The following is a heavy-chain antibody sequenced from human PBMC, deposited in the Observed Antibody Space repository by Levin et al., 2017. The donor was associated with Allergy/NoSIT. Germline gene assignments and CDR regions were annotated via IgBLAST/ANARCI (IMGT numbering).Heavy chain of an antibody. V-gene: IGHV3-30*18. CDR3: AKDLDYVVDY. CDR2: ISYDGSNK. Sequence: GESLKISCAASGFTFSSYGMHWVRQAPGKGLEWVAVISYDGSNKYYADSVKGRFTISRDNSKNTLYLQMNSLRAEDTAVYYCAKDLDYVVDYWGQGTLVTVSS. J-gene: IGHJ4*02. D-gene: IGHD4-17*01. CDR1: GFTFSSYG.